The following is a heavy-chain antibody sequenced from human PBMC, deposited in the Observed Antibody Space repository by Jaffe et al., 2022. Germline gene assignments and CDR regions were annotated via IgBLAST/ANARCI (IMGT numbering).Heavy chain of an antibody. CDR3: SRFRLGSGTHFLDH. Sequence: EVQLVESGGGLAQPGRSLRLSCTVSGFDFGDYAMTWVRQAPGKGLEWIGFIRRKSYGATSQYAASVKDRFTISRDDSKSIVLLQMNSLKIEDTGIYYCSRFRLGSGTHFLDHWGRGALVAVSS. J-gene: IGHJ4*02. CDR1: GFDFGDYA. D-gene: IGHD3-10*01. V-gene: IGHV3-49*04. CDR2: IRRKSYGATS.